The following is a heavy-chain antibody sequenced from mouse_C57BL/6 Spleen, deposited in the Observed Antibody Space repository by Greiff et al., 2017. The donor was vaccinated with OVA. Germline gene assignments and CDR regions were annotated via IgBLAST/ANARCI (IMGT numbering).Heavy chain of an antibody. CDR2: INPYNGGT. CDR3: ARKRIHWYFEV. V-gene: IGHV1-19*01. Sequence: EVQLQQSGPVLVKPGASVKMSCKASGYTFTDYYMNWVKQSHGKSLEWIGVINPYNGGTSYNQKFKGKATLTVDKSSSTAYMELNSLPSEDSAVSYCARKRIHWYFEVWGTGNTANGPS. CDR1: GYTFTDYY. J-gene: IGHJ1*03.